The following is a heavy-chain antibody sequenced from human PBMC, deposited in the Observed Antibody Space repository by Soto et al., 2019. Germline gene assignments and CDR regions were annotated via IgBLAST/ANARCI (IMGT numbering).Heavy chain of an antibody. V-gene: IGHV4-59*01. D-gene: IGHD2-15*01. J-gene: IGHJ4*02. CDR3: AREGYCSGGSCYPDY. CDR2: IYYSGST. Sequence: SETLSLTCTVSGGSISSYYWSWIRQPPGKGLEWIGYIYYSGSTNYNPSLKSRVTISVDTSKNQFSLKLSSVTAADTAVYYCAREGYCSGGSCYPDYWGQGTLVTVSS. CDR1: GGSISSYY.